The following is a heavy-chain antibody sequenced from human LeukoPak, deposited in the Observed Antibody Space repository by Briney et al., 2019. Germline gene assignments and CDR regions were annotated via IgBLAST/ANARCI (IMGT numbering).Heavy chain of an antibody. D-gene: IGHD1-26*01. CDR1: GFTLGSANA. J-gene: IGHJ6*02. CDR2: ISYDGSNK. V-gene: IGHV3-30-3*01. CDR3: ARAPGSYYSMDV. Sequence: GGSLRLSCAASGFTLGSANAMTWVRQAPGKGLEWVALISYDGSNKYYADSVKGRFTISRDNSKNTLYLQMNSLRAEDTAVYYCARAPGSYYSMDVWGQGTTVTVSS.